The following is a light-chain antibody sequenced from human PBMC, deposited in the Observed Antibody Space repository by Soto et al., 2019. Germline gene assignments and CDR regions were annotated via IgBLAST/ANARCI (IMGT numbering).Light chain of an antibody. V-gene: IGKV1-5*03. Sequence: GDRVTITCRASQNIHNYLAWYQQKPGEAPKLLIYEAANLESGVPSRFSGSGTGAEFTLTISSLQPDDFATYYCQQSNNYPWTFGQGTRVEI. J-gene: IGKJ1*01. CDR1: QNIHNY. CDR2: EAA. CDR3: QQSNNYPWT.